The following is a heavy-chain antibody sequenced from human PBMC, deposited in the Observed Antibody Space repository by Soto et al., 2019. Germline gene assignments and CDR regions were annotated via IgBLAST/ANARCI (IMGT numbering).Heavy chain of an antibody. D-gene: IGHD5-12*01. Sequence: QVQLQQWGAGLLKPSETLSLTCAVYGGSFSGYYWSWIRQPPGKGLEWIGEIDHSGSTNYNPSLKSRITISVDTSKNQFSLKLSSVTAADTAVYYCASSNPRYDNFDYWGQGTLVTVSS. J-gene: IGHJ4*02. CDR3: ASSNPRYDNFDY. CDR1: GGSFSGYY. V-gene: IGHV4-34*01. CDR2: IDHSGST.